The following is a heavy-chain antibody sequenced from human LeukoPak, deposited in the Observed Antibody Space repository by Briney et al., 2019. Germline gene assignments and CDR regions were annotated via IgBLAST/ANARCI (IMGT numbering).Heavy chain of an antibody. CDR3: ARELYYDFWSAYFDY. Sequence: GGSLRLSCAASGFTFSSYWMSWVRQAPGKGLEWVANIKRDGSEKYYVDSVKGRFTISRDNAKNSLYLQMNSLRAEDTAVYYCARELYYDFWSAYFDYWGQGTLVTVSS. J-gene: IGHJ4*02. D-gene: IGHD3-3*01. V-gene: IGHV3-7*01. CDR1: GFTFSSYW. CDR2: IKRDGSEK.